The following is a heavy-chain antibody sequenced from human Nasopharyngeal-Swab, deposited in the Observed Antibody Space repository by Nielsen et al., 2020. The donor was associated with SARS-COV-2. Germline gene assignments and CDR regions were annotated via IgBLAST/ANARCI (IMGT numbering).Heavy chain of an antibody. Sequence: GESLKISCAVSGFSFYDMNWVRQAPGQGLEWLSYVSGSSGTIYYADSVKGRFTISRDNDKKSLFLQMNSLRAEDTAVYYCASEHPAEYALDVWGLGTTVTVS. CDR1: GFSFYD. CDR3: ASEHPAEYALDV. CDR2: VSGSSGTI. V-gene: IGHV3-48*04. J-gene: IGHJ6*02.